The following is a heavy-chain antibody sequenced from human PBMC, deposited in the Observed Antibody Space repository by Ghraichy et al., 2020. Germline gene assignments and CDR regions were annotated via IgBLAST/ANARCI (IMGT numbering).Heavy chain of an antibody. V-gene: IGHV4-30-4*07. Sequence: SETLSLTCAVSGGSISSGGYSWSWIRQPPGKGLEWIGYIYYSGSTYYNPSLKSRVTISVDTSKNQFSLKLSSVTAADTAVYYCARGAGGVFHWGQGTLVTVSS. J-gene: IGHJ4*02. D-gene: IGHD3-16*01. CDR1: GGSISSGGYS. CDR3: ARGAGGVFH. CDR2: IYYSGST.